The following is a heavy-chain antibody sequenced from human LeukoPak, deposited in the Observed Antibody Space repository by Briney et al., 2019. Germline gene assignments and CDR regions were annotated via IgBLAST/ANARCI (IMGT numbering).Heavy chain of an antibody. J-gene: IGHJ4*02. V-gene: IGHV3-23*01. CDR3: AKRNSGYDYFDY. CDR2: ISGSGGST. CDR1: GFTFSSYT. D-gene: IGHD5-12*01. Sequence: GGSLRLSCAASGFTFSSYTMSWVRQAPGKGLEWVSAISGSGGSTYYADSVKGRFTISRDNSKNTLYLQMNSLRAEDTAVYYCAKRNSGYDYFDYWGQGTLVTVSS.